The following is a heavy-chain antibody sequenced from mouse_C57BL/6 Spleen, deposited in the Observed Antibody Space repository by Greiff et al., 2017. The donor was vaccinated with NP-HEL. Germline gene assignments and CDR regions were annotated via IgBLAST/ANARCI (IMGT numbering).Heavy chain of an antibody. CDR3: TTAQAGY. V-gene: IGHV14-4*01. CDR2: IDPENGDT. J-gene: IGHJ2*01. CDR1: GFNIKDDY. D-gene: IGHD3-2*02. Sequence: EVKLVESGAELVRPGASVKLSCTASGFNIKDDYMHWVKQRPEQGLEWIGWIDPENGDTEYASKFQGKATITADTSSNTAYLQLSSLTSEDTAVYYCTTAQAGYWGQGTTLTVSS.